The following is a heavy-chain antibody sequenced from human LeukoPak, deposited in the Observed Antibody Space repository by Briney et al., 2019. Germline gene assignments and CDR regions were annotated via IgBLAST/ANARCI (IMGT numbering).Heavy chain of an antibody. D-gene: IGHD4-11*01. J-gene: IGHJ4*02. Sequence: GGSLRLSCAASGFTFSRYGIHWVRQAPGKGLEWVAFIRYDGSNKYYTDSVKGRFTISRDNSKNTLYLQMNSLRVEDTAVYYCARDGLAVTTFEYFFDYWGQGTLVTVS. CDR2: IRYDGSNK. CDR1: GFTFSRYG. V-gene: IGHV3-30*02. CDR3: ARDGLAVTTFEYFFDY.